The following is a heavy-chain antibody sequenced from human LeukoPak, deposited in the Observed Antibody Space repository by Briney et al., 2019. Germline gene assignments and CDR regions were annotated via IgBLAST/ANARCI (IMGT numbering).Heavy chain of an antibody. Sequence: PGGTLKLSCVASGFSFNIHGMNWVRQAPGKGLKWVSFIYSGGNTHYSDSVKGRFTISGDNSKNTLYLQMNSLRAEDTAIYYCARRAGEYSHPYDYWGQGTLVTVSS. D-gene: IGHD2-15*01. CDR2: IYSGGNT. V-gene: IGHV3-53*01. CDR3: ARRAGEYSHPYDY. J-gene: IGHJ4*02. CDR1: GFSFNIHG.